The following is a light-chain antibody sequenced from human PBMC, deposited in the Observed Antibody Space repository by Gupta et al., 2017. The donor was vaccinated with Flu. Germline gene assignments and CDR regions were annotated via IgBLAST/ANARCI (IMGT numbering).Light chain of an antibody. CDR3: SSYTSSSPYV. CDR1: SRDVGGYNY. V-gene: IGLV2-14*01. J-gene: IGLJ1*01. CDR2: EVR. Sequence: QSAWTQPASVSVSPGQSVTISCTGTSRDVGGYNYVSWYQQHPGNAPKLMIYEVRNRPSGVSHRFSGSKSGNTASLTISGLQAEDEADYYCSSYTSSSPYVFGTGTKVTVL.